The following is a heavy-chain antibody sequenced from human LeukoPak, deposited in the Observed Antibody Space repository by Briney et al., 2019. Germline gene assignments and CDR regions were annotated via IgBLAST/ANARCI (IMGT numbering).Heavy chain of an antibody. V-gene: IGHV1-46*02. CDR1: GYTFNSCY. CDR2: INPSGGST. J-gene: IGHJ6*03. D-gene: IGHD5-12*01. CDR3: ARDLSVSSGYGDYYYYMDV. Sequence: ASVKVSCKASGYTFNSCYIHWVRQAPGEGLEWMGMINPSGGSTMYAQKFQGRVTMTRDTSTTTVHMGLNRLRSEDTAVYYCARDLSVSSGYGDYYYYMDVWGKGTTVTVSS.